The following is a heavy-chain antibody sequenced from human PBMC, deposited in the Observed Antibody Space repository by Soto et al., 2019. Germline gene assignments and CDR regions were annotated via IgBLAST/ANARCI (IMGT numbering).Heavy chain of an antibody. CDR3: ARHPDRIAEIGWFDP. CDR2: SSSSSSTI. CDR1: GFPFSSYS. V-gene: IGHV3-48*01. Sequence: EVQLVESGGGLVQPGGSLRLSCAASGFPFSSYSMNWVRQAPGKGLEWVSYSSSSSSTIYYADSVKGPFTISRDNAKNSLYLQINRLRAEDTAVYYCARHPDRIAEIGWFDPWGHGTLVTVSS. J-gene: IGHJ5*02. D-gene: IGHD6-13*01.